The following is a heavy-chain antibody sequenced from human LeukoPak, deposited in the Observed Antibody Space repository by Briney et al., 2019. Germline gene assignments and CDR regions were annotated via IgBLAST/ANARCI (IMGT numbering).Heavy chain of an antibody. CDR2: IIPILGIA. CDR3: ARDLNSIAAAGSWFDP. J-gene: IGHJ5*02. D-gene: IGHD6-13*01. Sequence: GASVKVSCKASGGTFSCYAIGWVRQAPGQGLEWMGRIIPILGIANYAQKFQGRVTITADKSTSTAYMELSSLRSEDTAVYYCARDLNSIAAAGSWFDPWGQGTLVTVSS. CDR1: GGTFSCYA. V-gene: IGHV1-69*04.